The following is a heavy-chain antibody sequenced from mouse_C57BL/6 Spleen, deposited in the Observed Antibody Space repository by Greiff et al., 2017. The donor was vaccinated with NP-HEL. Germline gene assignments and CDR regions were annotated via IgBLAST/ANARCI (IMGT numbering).Heavy chain of an antibody. CDR3: ARRYYGSSYYFDY. CDR2: IFPGSGST. D-gene: IGHD1-1*01. Sequence: QVQLQQSGPELVKPGASVKISCKASGYTFTDYYINWVQQRPGQGLEWIGWIFPGSGSTYYNEKFNGKATLTVDKSSSTAYMLLSSLTSEDSAVYFCARRYYGSSYYFDYWGQGTTLTVSS. V-gene: IGHV1-75*01. CDR1: GYTFTDYY. J-gene: IGHJ2*01.